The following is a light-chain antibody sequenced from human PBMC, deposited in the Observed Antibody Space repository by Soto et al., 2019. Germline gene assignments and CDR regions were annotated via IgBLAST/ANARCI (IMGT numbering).Light chain of an antibody. Sequence: EIVMTQSPVTLSVSPGERVTLSCRASQSVSSNLAWYQQKPGQAPSLLIYGAFTRATGIPARFSGTGSETEFTLTISSLQSEDFALYYCQQYNDWPLTFGQGTKVDIK. CDR2: GAF. CDR1: QSVSSN. V-gene: IGKV3-15*01. CDR3: QQYNDWPLT. J-gene: IGKJ1*01.